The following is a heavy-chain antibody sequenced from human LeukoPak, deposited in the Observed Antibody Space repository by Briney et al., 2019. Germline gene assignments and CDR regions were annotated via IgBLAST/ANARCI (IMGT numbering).Heavy chain of an antibody. CDR3: ARDDSSGYHYRFDY. CDR2: IYSGGST. D-gene: IGHD3-22*01. Sequence: PGGSLRLTCAASGFTISSNYMSWVRQAPGKGLEWGSVIYSGGSTYYADSVKGRFTISRDKSKNTLYLQMNSLRAEDTAVYYCARDDSSGYHYRFDYWGQGTLVTVSS. CDR1: GFTISSNY. V-gene: IGHV3-66*02. J-gene: IGHJ4*02.